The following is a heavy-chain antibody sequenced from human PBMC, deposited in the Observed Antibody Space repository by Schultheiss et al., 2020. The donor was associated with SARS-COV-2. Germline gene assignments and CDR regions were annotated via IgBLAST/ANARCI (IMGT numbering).Heavy chain of an antibody. CDR3: ARDPTYDFWSGADYYMDV. CDR1: GFTFSSYS. Sequence: GGSLRLSCAASGFTFSSYSMNWVRQAPGKGLEWVSYISSSSSTIYYADSVKGRFTISRDNAKNSLYLQMNSLRAEDTAVYYCARDPTYDFWSGADYYMDVWGKGTTVTVSS. CDR2: ISSSSSTI. V-gene: IGHV3-48*04. J-gene: IGHJ6*03. D-gene: IGHD3-3*01.